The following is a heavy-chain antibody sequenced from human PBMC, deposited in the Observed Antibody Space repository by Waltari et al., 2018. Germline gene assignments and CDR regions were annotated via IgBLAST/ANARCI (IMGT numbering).Heavy chain of an antibody. CDR3: ARRGIAAAGRGWFDP. J-gene: IGHJ5*02. V-gene: IGHV4-34*01. Sequence: QVQLQQWGAGLLKPSETLYLTCAVHGRSFSGYYWSWLRHTPGKGLEWIGEINHSGSTNYNPSLKSRVTISVDTSKNQFSLKLSSVTAADTAVYYCARRGIAAAGRGWFDPWGQGTLVTVSS. CDR2: INHSGST. CDR1: GRSFSGYY. D-gene: IGHD6-13*01.